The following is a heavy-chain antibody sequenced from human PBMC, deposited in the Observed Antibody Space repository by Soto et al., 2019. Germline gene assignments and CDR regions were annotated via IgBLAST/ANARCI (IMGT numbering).Heavy chain of an antibody. V-gene: IGHV3-15*07. CDR1: GFTFSNAW. Sequence: GGSLRLSCAASGFTFSNAWMNWVRQAPGKGLEWVGRIKSKTDGGTTDYAAPVKGRFTISRDDSKNTLYLQMNSLKTEDTAVYYCTTDGQGFDWLLGSYYYYGMDVWGQGTTVTVSS. J-gene: IGHJ6*02. CDR2: IKSKTDGGTT. CDR3: TTDGQGFDWLLGSYYYYGMDV. D-gene: IGHD3-9*01.